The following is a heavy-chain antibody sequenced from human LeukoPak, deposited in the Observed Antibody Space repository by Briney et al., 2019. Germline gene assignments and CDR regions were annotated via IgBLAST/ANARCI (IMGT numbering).Heavy chain of an antibody. Sequence: AASVKVSCKASGYTFTGYYIYWVRQAPGQGLEWMGWINPNSGVTNYAQKFQGRVTMTRDTSISTAYLELSRLRSDDTAVYYCARDLHYYGSGSYFYWGQGTLVTVSS. J-gene: IGHJ4*02. CDR3: ARDLHYYGSGSYFY. V-gene: IGHV1-2*02. CDR1: GYTFTGYY. CDR2: INPNSGVT. D-gene: IGHD3-10*01.